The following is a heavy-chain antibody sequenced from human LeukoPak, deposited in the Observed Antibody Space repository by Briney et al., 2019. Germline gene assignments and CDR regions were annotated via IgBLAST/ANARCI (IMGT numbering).Heavy chain of an antibody. CDR1: GFTFSSYG. D-gene: IGHD3-10*01. Sequence: GGSLRLSCAASGFTFSSYGMHWVRQAPGKGLEWMAVISYDGSNKYYADSVKGRFTISRDNSKNTLYLQMNSLRAEDTAVYYCAKAVNYGSGSYYNVHYYYYGMDVWGQGTTVTVSS. J-gene: IGHJ6*02. CDR2: ISYDGSNK. CDR3: AKAVNYGSGSYYNVHYYYYGMDV. V-gene: IGHV3-30*18.